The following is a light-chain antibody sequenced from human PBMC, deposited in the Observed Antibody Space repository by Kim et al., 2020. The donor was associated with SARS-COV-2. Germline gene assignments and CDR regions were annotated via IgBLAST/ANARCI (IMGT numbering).Light chain of an antibody. V-gene: IGKV1-39*01. Sequence: DIQMTQSPSSLSASVGDRVTITCRASQSINTYLNWFQQKPGKAPNLLIYAASSLQSGVPSRFSGSGSGTHFALTISGLQPDDFATYYCQQTYNSPYTFGQGTKLEI. CDR3: QQTYNSPYT. CDR2: AAS. CDR1: QSINTY. J-gene: IGKJ2*01.